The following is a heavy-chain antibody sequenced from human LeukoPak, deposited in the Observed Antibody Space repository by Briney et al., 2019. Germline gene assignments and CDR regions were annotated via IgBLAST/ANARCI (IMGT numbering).Heavy chain of an antibody. CDR3: AKGEGLTTFSTFDY. D-gene: IGHD2/OR15-2a*01. J-gene: IGHJ4*02. CDR1: GDIFSNYA. CDR2: ISGRGDKT. V-gene: IGHV3-23*01. Sequence: GGALRLSCAASGDIFSNYATSWVRQAPGKGREWVATISGRGDKTYGADSVKGRFSISRDNSKNTLFLQMRSLRADDTALYYCAKGEGLTTFSTFDYWGQGTLVTVSS.